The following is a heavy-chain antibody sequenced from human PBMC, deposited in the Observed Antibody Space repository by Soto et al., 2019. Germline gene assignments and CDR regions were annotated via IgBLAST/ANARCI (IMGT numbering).Heavy chain of an antibody. J-gene: IGHJ6*02. D-gene: IGHD3-10*01. CDR1: GFTFSSYG. CDR3: ARDSWGYGSYYSYGMDV. CDR2: IWYDGSNK. Sequence: SGGSLRLSCAASGFTFSSYGMHWVRQAPGKGLEWVAVIWYDGSNKYYADSVKGRFTISRDNSKNTLYLQMNSLRAEDTAVYYCARDSWGYGSYYSYGMDVWGQGTTVTVSS. V-gene: IGHV3-33*01.